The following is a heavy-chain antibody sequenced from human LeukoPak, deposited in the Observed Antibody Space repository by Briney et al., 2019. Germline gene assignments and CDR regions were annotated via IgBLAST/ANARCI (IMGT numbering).Heavy chain of an antibody. CDR3: ARVSGYDILTGYHYNWFDP. CDR2: IYYSGST. V-gene: IGHV4-39*07. J-gene: IGHJ5*02. D-gene: IGHD3-9*01. Sequence: PSETLSLTCTVSGGSISSSSYYWGWIRQPPGKGLEWIGSIYYSGSTYYNPSLKSRVTISVDTSKNQFSLKLSSVTAADTAVYYCARVSGYDILTGYHYNWFDPWGQGTLVTVSS. CDR1: GGSISSSSYY.